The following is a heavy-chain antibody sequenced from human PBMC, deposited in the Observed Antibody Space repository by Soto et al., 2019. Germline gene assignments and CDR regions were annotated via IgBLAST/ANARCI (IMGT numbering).Heavy chain of an antibody. J-gene: IGHJ4*02. CDR3: ANPILYSSSWVNY. Sequence: GGSLRLSCAASGFTFSSYAMSSVRHAPGKGLEWVSAISGSGGSTYYADSVKGRFTISRDNSKNTLYLQMNSLRAEDTAVYYCANPILYSSSWVNYWGQGTLVTVSS. V-gene: IGHV3-23*01. CDR1: GFTFSSYA. CDR2: ISGSGGST. D-gene: IGHD6-13*01.